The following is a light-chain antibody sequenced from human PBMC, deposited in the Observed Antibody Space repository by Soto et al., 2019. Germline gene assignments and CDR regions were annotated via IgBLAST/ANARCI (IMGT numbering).Light chain of an antibody. CDR2: EVS. V-gene: IGLV2-14*01. CDR3: SSFTSSSTYV. J-gene: IGLJ1*01. CDR1: SSDVGGCNC. Sequence: QSVLTQPASVSGSPGQSITISCTGTSSDVGGCNCVSWYQQHPGKAPKLMIYEVSDRPSGVSYRFSGSKSGNTASLTISGLQAEDEADYYCSSFTSSSTYVFGTGTKLTVL.